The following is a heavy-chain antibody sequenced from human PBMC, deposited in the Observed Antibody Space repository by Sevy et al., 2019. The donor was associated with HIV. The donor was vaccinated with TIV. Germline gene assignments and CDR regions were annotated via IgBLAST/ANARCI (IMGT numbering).Heavy chain of an antibody. CDR2: ISSSSSTI. V-gene: IGHV3-48*01. J-gene: IGHJ5*02. CDR1: GFTFSSYS. Sequence: GGSLRLSCAASGFTFSSYSMNWVRQAPGKGLEWVSYISSSSSTIYYADSVKGRFTISRDNAKNSLYLQMNSLRAEDTAVYYCARGAYCSGGSCFTQNWFDPWGQGTLVTVSS. CDR3: ARGAYCSGGSCFTQNWFDP. D-gene: IGHD2-15*01.